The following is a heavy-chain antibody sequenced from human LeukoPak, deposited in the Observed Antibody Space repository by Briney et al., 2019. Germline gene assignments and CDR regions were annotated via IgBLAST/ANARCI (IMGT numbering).Heavy chain of an antibody. CDR2: FKTNSGQV. D-gene: IGHD4-11*01. V-gene: IGHV3-23*01. J-gene: IGHJ4*02. CDR1: GFTFSDYA. Sequence: GGSLRLSCVASGFTFSDYAMNWVRQAPGKGLEWVSTFKTNSGQVYHAESVRGHFTISRDNSKNTVYLQMSSLRAEDTALYYCARSVPDYTRFDYWGQGALVTVS. CDR3: ARSVPDYTRFDY.